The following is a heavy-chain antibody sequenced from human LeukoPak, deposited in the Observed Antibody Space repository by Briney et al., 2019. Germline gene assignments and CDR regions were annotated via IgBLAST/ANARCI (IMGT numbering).Heavy chain of an antibody. CDR1: GFTFSSYS. CDR2: ISSSSSYI. D-gene: IGHD4-17*01. CDR3: ATNPYGDYPLNY. Sequence: GGSLRLSCAASGFTFSSYSMNWVRQAPWKGLEWVSSISSSSSYIYYADSVKGRFTISRDNAKNSLYLQMKSLRAEDRSVYYCATNPYGDYPLNYWGQGTLVTVSS. V-gene: IGHV3-21*01. J-gene: IGHJ4*02.